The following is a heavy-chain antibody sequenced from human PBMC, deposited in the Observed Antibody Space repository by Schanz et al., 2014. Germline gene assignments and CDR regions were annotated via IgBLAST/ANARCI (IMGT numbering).Heavy chain of an antibody. D-gene: IGHD3-10*01. CDR3: ARGLRPFAELSAY. CDR2: ISHSGDT. CDR1: GGSFSGYY. J-gene: IGHJ4*02. Sequence: QVQLRQWGAGLLRPSETLSLTCAVYGGSFSGYYWTWIRQPPGKRLEWIGEISHSGDTNFNPSLKSRVTISVDTSKSQFSLRMNSLTAADTAVYYCARGLRPFAELSAYWGQGTLVTVSS. V-gene: IGHV4-34*01.